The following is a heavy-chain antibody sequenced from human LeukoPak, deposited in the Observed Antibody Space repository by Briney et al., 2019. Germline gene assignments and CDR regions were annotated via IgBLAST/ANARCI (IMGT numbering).Heavy chain of an antibody. CDR2: IFHTGNS. CDR1: GDSISSGDYS. CDR3: ARELWFVNAPGSWLDP. V-gene: IGHV4-30-2*01. D-gene: IGHD3-10*01. Sequence: SETLSLTCTVSGDSISSGDYSWGWIRQPSGKGLEWIGYIFHTGNSYYNPSLRSRVTISVDRSRNQFSLRLASVTAADTAVYYCARELWFVNAPGSWLDPWGPGTLVAVSS. J-gene: IGHJ5*02.